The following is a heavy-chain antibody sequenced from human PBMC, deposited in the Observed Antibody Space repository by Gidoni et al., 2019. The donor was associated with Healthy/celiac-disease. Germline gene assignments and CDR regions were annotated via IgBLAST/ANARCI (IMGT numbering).Heavy chain of an antibody. CDR3: ARDSRSGQGNYDFWSGDAFDI. D-gene: IGHD3-3*01. J-gene: IGHJ3*02. V-gene: IGHV3-21*01. CDR1: GFPFSSYS. CDR2: ISSSSSYI. Sequence: EVPLVESGGGLVKPWGSLILSFAASGFPFSSYSMTWSRQAPGKGLEWVSSISSSSSYIYYADSVKGRFTISRDNAKNSLYLQRNSLRAEDTAVDYCARDSRSGQGNYDFWSGDAFDIWGQGTMVTVSS.